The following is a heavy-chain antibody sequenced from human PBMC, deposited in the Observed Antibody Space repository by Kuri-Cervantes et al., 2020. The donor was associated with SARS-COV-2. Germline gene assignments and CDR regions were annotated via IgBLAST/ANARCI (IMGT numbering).Heavy chain of an antibody. CDR2: IYTSGST. CDR3: ARDRAIFGVVIIPAGWFDP. D-gene: IGHD3-3*01. V-gene: IGHV4-61*09. CDR1: GGSISSGSYY. J-gene: IGHJ5*02. Sequence: SCTASGGSISSGSYYWSWIRQPAGKGLEWIGHIYTSGSTNYNPSLKSRVTISVDTSKNQFSLKLSSVTAADTAVYYCARDRAIFGVVIIPAGWFDPWGQGTLVTVSS.